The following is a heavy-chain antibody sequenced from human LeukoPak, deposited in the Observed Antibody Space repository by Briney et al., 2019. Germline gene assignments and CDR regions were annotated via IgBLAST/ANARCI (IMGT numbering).Heavy chain of an antibody. J-gene: IGHJ4*02. V-gene: IGHV3-53*01. Sequence: QTGGSLRLSCAASGFTVSSNYMSWVRQAPGKGLEWVSVIYSGGSTYYADSVKGRFTISRDNSKNTLYLQMNGLRAEDTAVYYCAKGISGSFDYWGQGTLVTVSS. CDR1: GFTVSSNY. CDR3: AKGISGSFDY. CDR2: IYSGGST. D-gene: IGHD6-19*01.